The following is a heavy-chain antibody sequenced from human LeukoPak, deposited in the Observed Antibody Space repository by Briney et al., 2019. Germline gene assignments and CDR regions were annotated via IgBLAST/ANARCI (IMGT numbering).Heavy chain of an antibody. V-gene: IGHV4-59*08. CDR3: ASLGQEYSLHY. J-gene: IGHJ4*02. CDR1: GGSISSYC. Sequence: SETLSLTCTVSGGSISSYCWSWIWQPPGKGLEWIGYIYYSGSTNYNPSLKSRVTISVDTSKNQFSLKLSSVTAADTAVYYCASLGQEYSLHYWGQGTLVTVSS. D-gene: IGHD5-18*01. CDR2: IYYSGST.